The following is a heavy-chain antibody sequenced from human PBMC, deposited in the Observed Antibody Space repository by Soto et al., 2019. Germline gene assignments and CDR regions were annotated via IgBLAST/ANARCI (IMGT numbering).Heavy chain of an antibody. J-gene: IGHJ6*02. D-gene: IGHD2-15*01. CDR3: AKDIGYCSGGSCNAFDYYYYGMDV. CDR1: GFTFSSYG. V-gene: IGHV3-30*18. CDR2: ISYDGSNK. Sequence: GGSLRLSCAASGFTFSSYGMHWVRQAPGKGLEWVAVISYDGSNKYYADSVKGRFTISRDNSKNTLYLQMNSLRAEDKAGYDCAKDIGYCSGGSCNAFDYYYYGMDVWGQGTTVTVSS.